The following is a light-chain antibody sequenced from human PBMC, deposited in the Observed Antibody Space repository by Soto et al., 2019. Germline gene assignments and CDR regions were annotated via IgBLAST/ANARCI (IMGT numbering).Light chain of an antibody. CDR2: GAS. V-gene: IGKV3-20*01. Sequence: EVVLTQSPATVSLSPGDTATLSCRASQSVSNRFLAWYQHKPGQAPRLLIYGASTRASGSPGRFSGSGSGTDFTLTISNLGPDDFAVYFCQQYGAAPWTFGQGTKVEIK. CDR3: QQYGAAPWT. CDR1: QSVSNRF. J-gene: IGKJ1*01.